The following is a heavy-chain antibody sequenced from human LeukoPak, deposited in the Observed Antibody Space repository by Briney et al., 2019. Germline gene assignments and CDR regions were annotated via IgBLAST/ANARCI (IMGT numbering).Heavy chain of an antibody. CDR3: ARGKSQQLVWQYYYYYMDV. CDR1: GGSISSYY. J-gene: IGHJ6*03. D-gene: IGHD6-13*01. V-gene: IGHV4-4*07. Sequence: SETLSLTCTVSGGSISSYYWSWIRQPAGKGLEWIGRIYTSGSTNYNPSLKSRVTMSVDTSKNQFSLKLSSVTAADTAVYYCARGKSQQLVWQYYYYYMDVWGKGTTVTVSS. CDR2: IYTSGST.